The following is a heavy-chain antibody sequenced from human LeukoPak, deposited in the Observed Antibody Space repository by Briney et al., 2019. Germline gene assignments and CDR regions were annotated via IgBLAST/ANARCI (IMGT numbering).Heavy chain of an antibody. J-gene: IGHJ4*02. Sequence: PSETLSLTCAVYGGSLTGYYCSWIRQPPGKGLEWVGEINPSGITNYNPPLKSRVTISVDTSKNQFSLKLSSVTDADTAVYYCARELYYDFWSGYTYYSDYWGQGTLVTVSS. CDR2: INPSGIT. D-gene: IGHD3-3*01. CDR1: GGSLTGYY. CDR3: ARELYYDFWSGYTYYSDY. V-gene: IGHV4-34*01.